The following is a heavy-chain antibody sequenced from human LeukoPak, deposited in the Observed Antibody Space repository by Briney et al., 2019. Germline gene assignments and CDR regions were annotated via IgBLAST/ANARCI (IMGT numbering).Heavy chain of an antibody. V-gene: IGHV3-23*01. D-gene: IGHD3-16*01. CDR2: IRTDGVTT. J-gene: IGHJ5*02. Sequence: GGSLRLSCAAPGFIFSHHGMNWVRQAPGKGLEWVSGIRTDGVTTYYADSVKGRFIISRDNSKNTVYLQMNSLRAEDTAVYFCAKGDKMLTWRRTYNRFDPWGQGALVTVSS. CDR3: AKGDKMLTWRRTYNRFDP. CDR1: GFIFSHHG.